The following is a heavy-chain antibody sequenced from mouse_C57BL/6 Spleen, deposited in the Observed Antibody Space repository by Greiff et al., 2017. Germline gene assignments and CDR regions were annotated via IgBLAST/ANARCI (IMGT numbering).Heavy chain of an antibody. CDR2: INPSTGGT. V-gene: IGHV1-42*01. CDR1: GYSFTGYY. J-gene: IGHJ3*01. CDR3: ANYYYGSSSRFAY. D-gene: IGHD1-1*01. Sequence: VQLQQSGPELVKPGASVKISCKASGYSFTGYYMNWVKQSPEKSLEWIGEINPSTGGTTYNQKFKAKATLTVDKSSSTAYMQLKSLTSEDSAVYYCANYYYGSSSRFAYWGLGTLVTVSA.